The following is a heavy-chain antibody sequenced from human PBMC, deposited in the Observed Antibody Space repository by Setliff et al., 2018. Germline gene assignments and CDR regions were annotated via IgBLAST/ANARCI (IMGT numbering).Heavy chain of an antibody. V-gene: IGHV4-39*02. CDR1: GGPFTNTNNY. CDR2: IYNSGTT. J-gene: IGHJ5*01. CDR3: AGRDYSGGDS. D-gene: IGHD4-4*01. Sequence: SETLSLTCSVSGGPFTNTNNYWGWIRQPPGKGLEWIGRIYNSGTTNYNPSLKSRVTISADTSDNSFPLNLFSVTAADTAVYSCAGRDYSGGDSWGHGTLVTVSS.